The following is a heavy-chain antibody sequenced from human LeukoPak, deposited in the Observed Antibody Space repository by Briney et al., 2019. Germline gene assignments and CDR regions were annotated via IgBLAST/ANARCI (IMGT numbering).Heavy chain of an antibody. J-gene: IGHJ5*02. CDR2: ITPNIGDP. D-gene: IGHD2-15*01. V-gene: IGHV1-2*06. CDR1: GYTFTGYY. CDR3: ARSNYHASVARRQNWFDP. Sequence: GASVKVSCKASGYTFTGYYMHWVRQAPGQGLEWMGRITPNIGDPNYAQKLQGRVTITTDESTSTADMELSSLRSEDTAVYYCARSNYHASVARRQNWFDPWGQGTLVTVSS.